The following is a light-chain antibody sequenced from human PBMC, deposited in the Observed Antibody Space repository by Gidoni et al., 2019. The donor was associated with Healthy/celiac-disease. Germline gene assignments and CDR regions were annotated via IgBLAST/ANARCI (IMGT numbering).Light chain of an antibody. V-gene: IGKV3-11*01. Sequence: EIVLTQSPANLSLSPGDRATLSCRASQSVSSYLAWYQQKPGQAPRLLIYDASNRATGIPARFSGSGSGTDFTLTISSLEPEDFAVYYCQQRSNWPLTFGPGTKVDIK. CDR1: QSVSSY. CDR2: DAS. CDR3: QQRSNWPLT. J-gene: IGKJ3*01.